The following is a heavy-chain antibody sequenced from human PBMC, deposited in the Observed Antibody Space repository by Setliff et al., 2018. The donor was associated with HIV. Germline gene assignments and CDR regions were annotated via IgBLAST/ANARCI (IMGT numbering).Heavy chain of an antibody. Sequence: SVKVSCKASGGTFNTHAFSWVRQAPGQGLEWMGGIIPVRGLANYARNFQGRVTITADTSTNTAYLEVVSLRSEDTAIYYCARGVPLLPPNFWGQGTLVTVSS. CDR3: ARGVPLLPPNF. D-gene: IGHD2-15*01. CDR2: IIPVRGLA. CDR1: GGTFNTHA. J-gene: IGHJ4*02. V-gene: IGHV1-69*10.